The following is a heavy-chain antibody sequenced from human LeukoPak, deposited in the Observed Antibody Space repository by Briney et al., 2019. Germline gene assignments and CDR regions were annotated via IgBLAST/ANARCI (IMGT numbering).Heavy chain of an antibody. CDR3: ARGQLAFDP. CDR1: GFTFSSYW. Sequence: PGGSLRLSCAAAGFTFSSYWMTWVRHRPGKGLVWGANIKEDGSEKYYVDSVKGRFTISGDNAKISLYLQMNSLRAEDTAVYYCARGQLAFDPWGQGTLVTVSS. J-gene: IGHJ5*02. CDR2: IKEDGSEK. D-gene: IGHD5-18*01. V-gene: IGHV3-7*04.